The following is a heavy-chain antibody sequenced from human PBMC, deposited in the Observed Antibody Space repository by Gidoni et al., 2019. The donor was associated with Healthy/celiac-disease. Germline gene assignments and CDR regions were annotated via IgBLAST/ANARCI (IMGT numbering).Heavy chain of an antibody. CDR2: ISYDGSNK. CDR3: ARDRNIVVVTAMSNY. CDR1: GFTFSSYA. V-gene: IGHV3-30-3*01. Sequence: QVQLVESGGGVVQPGRSLRLSCSASGFTFSSYAMHWVRQAPGKGLEWVALISYDGSNKYYADSVKGRFTISRDNSKNTLYLQMNSLRAEDTAVYYCARDRNIVVVTAMSNYWGQGTLVTVSS. J-gene: IGHJ4*02. D-gene: IGHD2-21*02.